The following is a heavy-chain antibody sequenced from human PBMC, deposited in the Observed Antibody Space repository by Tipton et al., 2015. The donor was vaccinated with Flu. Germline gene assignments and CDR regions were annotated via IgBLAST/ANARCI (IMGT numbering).Heavy chain of an antibody. CDR2: INPNSGGT. Sequence: QLVQSGAEVKKPGASVKVSCKASGYTFTGYYMHWVRQAPGQGREWMGWINPNSGGTNYAQKFQGRVTMTRDTSISTAYMELSRLRSDDTAVYYCASMTTVTSGDYYGMDVWGQGTTVTVSS. CDR1: GYTFTGYY. CDR3: ASMTTVTSGDYYGMDV. D-gene: IGHD4-11*01. V-gene: IGHV1-2*02. J-gene: IGHJ6*02.